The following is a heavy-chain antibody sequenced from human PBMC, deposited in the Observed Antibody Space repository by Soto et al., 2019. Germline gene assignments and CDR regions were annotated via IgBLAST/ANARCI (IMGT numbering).Heavy chain of an antibody. V-gene: IGHV3-48*02. CDR3: ARDLGYGDYVSYFDF. J-gene: IGHJ4*02. D-gene: IGHD4-17*01. CDR1: GFTFSTYS. CDR2: ISSRSSAI. Sequence: GGSLRLSCAASGFTFSTYSMNWVRQAPGRGLEWVSYISSRSSAIYYADSVKGRFTISRDNAKNSLYLQMNSLRDEDTAVYYCARDLGYGDYVSYFDFWGQGTPVTVSS.